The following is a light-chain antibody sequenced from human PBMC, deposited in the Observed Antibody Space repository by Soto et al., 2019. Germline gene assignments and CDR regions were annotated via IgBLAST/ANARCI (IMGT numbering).Light chain of an antibody. J-gene: IGKJ4*01. CDR3: QQRSNWPPVT. V-gene: IGKV3-11*01. Sequence: EIVLTQSPATLSLSPGERATLSCRASQSVSSYLAWYQQKPGQAPRLLIYDASNRATGIPARFSGSGSGTDFALTISGLEPEDFAVYYCQQRSNWPPVTFGGGTKVDIK. CDR2: DAS. CDR1: QSVSSY.